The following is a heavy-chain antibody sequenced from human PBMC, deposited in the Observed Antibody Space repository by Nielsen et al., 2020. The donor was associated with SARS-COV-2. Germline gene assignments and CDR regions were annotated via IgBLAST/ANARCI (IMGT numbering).Heavy chain of an antibody. J-gene: IGHJ4*02. V-gene: IGHV4-39*07. CDR3: ARGGEFGAYMIYFDY. CDR2: VYYSGTT. CDR1: GGSISRSTYY. D-gene: IGHD4/OR15-4a*01. Sequence: SETLSLTCTLSGGSISRSTYYWVWIRQPPGRDLEWIGTVYYSGTTYYNPSLQSRVTISVDTSRNQFSLKVTSVTAADTAVYYCARGGEFGAYMIYFDYWGQGISVPVSS.